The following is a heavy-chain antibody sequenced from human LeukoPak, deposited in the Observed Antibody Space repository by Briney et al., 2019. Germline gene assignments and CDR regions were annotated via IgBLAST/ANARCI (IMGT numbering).Heavy chain of an antibody. CDR3: ARDMTTATTCYLQH. D-gene: IGHD4-17*01. V-gene: IGHV3-21*01. CDR2: ISSSSNYI. J-gene: IGHJ1*01. Sequence: GGSLRLSCAASVFTFSSYSMNWVRQAPGKGLEWVSSISSSSNYIYYADSVKGRFTISRDNARNSLYLQMNSLRAEDTAVYYCARDMTTATTCYLQHWGQGTLVTVSS. CDR1: VFTFSSYS.